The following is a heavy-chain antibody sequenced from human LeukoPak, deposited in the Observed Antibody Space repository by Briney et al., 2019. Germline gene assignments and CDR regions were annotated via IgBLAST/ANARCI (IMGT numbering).Heavy chain of an antibody. Sequence: SETLSLTCTVSGGSISSSSYYWGWIRQPPGKGLEWIGSIYYSGSTYYNPSLKSRVTISVDTSKNQFSPKLSSVTAADTAVYYCARGLRGSYTNWFDPWGQGTLVTVSS. CDR3: ARGLRGSYTNWFDP. CDR1: GGSISSSSYY. D-gene: IGHD1-26*01. V-gene: IGHV4-39*01. CDR2: IYYSGST. J-gene: IGHJ5*02.